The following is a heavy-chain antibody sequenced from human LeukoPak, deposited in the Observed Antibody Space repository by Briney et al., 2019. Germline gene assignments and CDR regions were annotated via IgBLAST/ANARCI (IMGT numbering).Heavy chain of an antibody. V-gene: IGHV3-74*01. J-gene: IGHJ4*02. CDR2: INSDGSTT. Sequence: GGSLRLSCAASGFTFSDYYMNWIRQAPGKGLMWVSRINSDGSTTNYADSVKGRFTISRDNSKNTLYLQMNSLRAEDTAVYYCARDGHGGNSLVIFDYWGQGTLVTVSS. CDR3: ARDGHGGNSLVIFDY. CDR1: GFTFSDYY. D-gene: IGHD4-23*01.